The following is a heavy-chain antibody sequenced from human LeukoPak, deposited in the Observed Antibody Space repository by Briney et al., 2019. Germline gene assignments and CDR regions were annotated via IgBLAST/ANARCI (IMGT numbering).Heavy chain of an antibody. V-gene: IGHV3-30*02. CDR3: ARDLSGVAGYTYGRGIDY. Sequence: GGSLRLSCAASGFTFSSYGMHWVRQAPGKGLEWVAFIRYDGSNKYYADSVKGRFTISRDNSKNTLYLQMNSLRAEDTAVYYCARDLSGVAGYTYGRGIDYWGQGTLVTVSS. CDR2: IRYDGSNK. J-gene: IGHJ4*02. D-gene: IGHD5-18*01. CDR1: GFTFSSYG.